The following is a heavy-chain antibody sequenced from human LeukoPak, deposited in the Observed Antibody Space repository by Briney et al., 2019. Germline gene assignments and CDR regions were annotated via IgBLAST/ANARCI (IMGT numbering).Heavy chain of an antibody. V-gene: IGHV3-43*01. Sequence: GGSLRLSCAASGFTFDDYTMHWVRQAPGKGLEWVSLISGSGGSTYYADSVKGRFTISRDNSKNTLYLQMNRPRAEDTAVYYCARSGRGGAFDIWGQGTMVTVSS. J-gene: IGHJ3*02. CDR2: ISGSGGST. CDR3: ARSGRGGAFDI. CDR1: GFTFDDYT. D-gene: IGHD1-26*01.